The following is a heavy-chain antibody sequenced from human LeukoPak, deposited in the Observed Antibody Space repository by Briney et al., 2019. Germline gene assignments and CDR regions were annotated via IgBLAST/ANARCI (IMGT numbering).Heavy chain of an antibody. Sequence: ASVKVSCKGSGYTFTGYYMHWVRQAPGQGLEWMGWINPNSGGTNYAQKFQGRVTMTRDTSISTAYMELSRLRSDDTAVYYCARAHNYYYYMDVWGKGTTVTVSS. CDR3: ARAHNYYYYMDV. J-gene: IGHJ6*03. D-gene: IGHD5-24*01. V-gene: IGHV1-2*02. CDR1: GYTFTGYY. CDR2: INPNSGGT.